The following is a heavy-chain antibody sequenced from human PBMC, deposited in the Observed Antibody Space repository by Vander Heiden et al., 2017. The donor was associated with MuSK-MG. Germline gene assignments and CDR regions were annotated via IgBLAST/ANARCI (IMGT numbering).Heavy chain of an antibody. CDR3: ARCRVHHYKVGSGYLGAFDI. CDR2: INHSGST. CDR1: GGSFSGYY. J-gene: IGHJ3*02. Sequence: QVQLQQWGAGLLKPSETLSLTCAVSGGSFSGYYWSWIRQPPGKGLEWIGEINHSGSTNYNPSLKSRGTISVDTSKNQFSLKLSSVTAADKDVYYCARCRVHHYKVGSGYLGAFDIWGQGTMVTVS. V-gene: IGHV4-34*01. D-gene: IGHD3-3*01.